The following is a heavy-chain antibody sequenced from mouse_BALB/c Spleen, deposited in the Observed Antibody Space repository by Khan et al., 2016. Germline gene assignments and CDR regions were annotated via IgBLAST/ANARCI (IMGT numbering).Heavy chain of an antibody. CDR3: AKVDYCGRFAY. V-gene: IGHV4-1*02. Sequence: EVQLQESGGGLVQPGGSLKLSCVASGYAFSRYWMSWVRQAPGKGLEWIGEINPDSSTTNYTPSLKDKFIISRDNAKNTLYLQMSNVRSEDTALYYCAKVDYCGRFAYWGQGTLVTVSA. CDR1: GYAFSRYW. CDR2: INPDSSTT. D-gene: IGHD1-2*01. J-gene: IGHJ3*01.